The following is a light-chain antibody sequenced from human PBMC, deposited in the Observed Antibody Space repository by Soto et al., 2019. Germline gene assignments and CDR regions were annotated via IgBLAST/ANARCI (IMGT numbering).Light chain of an antibody. Sequence: QSVLTQPPSASGTPGQRISISCSGSNSNIGNNYVYWYQQVPGTAPKLLIYAGTQRQSGVPDRFSGSKSGTSASLTISGLRSEDEADYYCVAWDDSLSCAVFGGGTQLTVL. CDR3: VAWDDSLSCAV. CDR2: AGT. J-gene: IGLJ7*01. V-gene: IGLV1-47*01. CDR1: NSNIGNNY.